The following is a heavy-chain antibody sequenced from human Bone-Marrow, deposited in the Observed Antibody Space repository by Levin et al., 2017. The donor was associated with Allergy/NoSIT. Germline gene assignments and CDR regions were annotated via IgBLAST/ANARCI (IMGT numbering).Heavy chain of an antibody. CDR1: GFTVNRSY. D-gene: IGHD3-9*01. Sequence: SCAASGFTVNRSYMSWVRQSPGKGLEWVSMIYSDGTALYADSVKGRFTISRDTSKNTVYLQMTSLRADDTAKYYCARDRAEYDILTGYLNWGQGTLVTVSS. CDR2: IYSDGTA. V-gene: IGHV3-53*01. J-gene: IGHJ4*02. CDR3: ARDRAEYDILTGYLN.